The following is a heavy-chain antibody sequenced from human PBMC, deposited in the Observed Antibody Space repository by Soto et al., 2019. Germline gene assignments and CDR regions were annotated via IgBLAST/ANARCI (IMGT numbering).Heavy chain of an antibody. CDR3: ARDGSSGWMYFFDY. Sequence: GGSLRLSCVGSGFTFSNYWMHWVRQAPGKGLEWVSRVKSDGSSTSYADSVKGRFTISRDNAKNTLYLQMNSLRAEDTAVYYCARDGSSGWMYFFDYWGQGTLVTVSS. J-gene: IGHJ4*02. CDR1: GFTFSNYW. CDR2: VKSDGSST. D-gene: IGHD6-19*01. V-gene: IGHV3-74*01.